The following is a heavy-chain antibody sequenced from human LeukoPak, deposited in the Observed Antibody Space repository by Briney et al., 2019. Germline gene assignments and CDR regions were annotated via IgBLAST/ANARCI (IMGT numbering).Heavy chain of an antibody. CDR2: IWYDGSNK. J-gene: IGHJ4*02. CDR3: ARGETRDYYDTSGYAVFDY. V-gene: IGHV3-33*01. Sequence: GESLRLSCAASGFTFSRDGMHWVRQAPGKGLEWVAVIWYDGSNKYYADSVKGRFTISRDNSKNTLYLQMNSLRAEDTAVYYCARGETRDYYDTSGYAVFDYGGQGTLVTVSS. D-gene: IGHD3-22*01. CDR1: GFTFSRDG.